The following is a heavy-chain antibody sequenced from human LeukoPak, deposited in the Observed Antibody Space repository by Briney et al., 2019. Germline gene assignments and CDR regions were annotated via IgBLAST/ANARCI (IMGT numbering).Heavy chain of an antibody. CDR3: ASISGYYSYFDY. Sequence: SETLSLTCTVSSGSISSYYWSWIRQPAGKGLEWIGRIYTSGSTNYNPSLKGRVTMSVDTSKNQFSLKLSSVTAADTAVYYCASISGYYSYFDYWGQGTLVTVSS. J-gene: IGHJ4*02. D-gene: IGHD3-22*01. V-gene: IGHV4-4*07. CDR1: SGSISSYY. CDR2: IYTSGST.